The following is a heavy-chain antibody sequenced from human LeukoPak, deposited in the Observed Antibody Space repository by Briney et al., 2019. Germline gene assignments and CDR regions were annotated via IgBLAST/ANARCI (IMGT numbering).Heavy chain of an antibody. CDR3: ARGTPSSSGWLYYGMDV. CDR2: IRSDGSII. V-gene: IGHV3-30*02. CDR1: GFTFSNYG. D-gene: IGHD6-19*01. Sequence: PGGSLRLSCAASGFTFSNYGMHWVRQAPGKGLEWVAFIRSDGSIIYYADSVKGRFTISRDNSKNTLYLQMNSLRAEDTAVYYCARGTPSSSGWLYYGMDVWGQGTTVTVSS. J-gene: IGHJ6*02.